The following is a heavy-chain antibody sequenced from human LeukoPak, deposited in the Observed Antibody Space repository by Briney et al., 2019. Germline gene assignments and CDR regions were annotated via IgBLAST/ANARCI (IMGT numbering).Heavy chain of an antibody. Sequence: GGSLRLSCAASGFAVSTNYMSWVRQAPGKGLEWVSVIYSGGTTFYADSVKGRFPISRDNSNNTLYLQMNSLRADDTAVYYCTKLKGWYGVVFFVYWGERTLVTVSS. CDR3: TKLKGWYGVVFFVY. CDR1: GFAVSTNY. V-gene: IGHV3-53*01. D-gene: IGHD6-19*01. CDR2: IYSGGTT. J-gene: IGHJ4*02.